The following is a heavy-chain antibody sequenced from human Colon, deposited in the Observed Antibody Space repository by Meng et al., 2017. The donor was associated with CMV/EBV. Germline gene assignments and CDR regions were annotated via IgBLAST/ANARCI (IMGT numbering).Heavy chain of an antibody. CDR3: ARVICGGDCYLDY. CDR2: INTISGTT. D-gene: IGHD2-21*02. CDR1: KGNFTSYP. V-gene: IGHV1-69*12. Sequence: QVQLEPSGAEVKKPGSSVKVSCKASKGNFTSYPISWVRQGPGQGFEWVGGINTISGTTDYAQKFQGRVTITADESTSTAYMKLSNLRSEDTAIYSCARVICGGDCYLDYWGRGTLVTVSS. J-gene: IGHJ4*02.